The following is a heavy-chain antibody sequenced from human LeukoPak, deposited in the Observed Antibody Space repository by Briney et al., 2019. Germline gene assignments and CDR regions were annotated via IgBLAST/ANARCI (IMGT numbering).Heavy chain of an antibody. J-gene: IGHJ4*02. Sequence: SETLSLTCTVSGGSISSHYWSWIRQPPGRGLEWIGYLHYSGITSYNPSLKSRVTISVDTSKSQFSLKLTSVTAADTAVYYCARDGYTIASYFDYWGQGALVTVSS. D-gene: IGHD5-24*01. CDR3: ARDGYTIASYFDY. V-gene: IGHV4-59*11. CDR1: GGSISSHY. CDR2: LHYSGIT.